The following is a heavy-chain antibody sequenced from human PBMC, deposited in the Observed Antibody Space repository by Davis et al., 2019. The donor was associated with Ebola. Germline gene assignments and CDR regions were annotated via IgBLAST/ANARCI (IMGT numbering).Heavy chain of an antibody. J-gene: IGHJ4*02. D-gene: IGHD6-13*01. CDR3: ARSGIAAAPVDY. CDR2: ISYDGSNK. Sequence: GESLKISCAASGFTFSSYAMHWVRQAPGKGLEWVAVISYDGSNKYYADSVKGRFTISRDNSKNTLYLQMNSLRAEDTAVYYCARSGIAAAPVDYWGQGTLVTVSS. CDR1: GFTFSSYA. V-gene: IGHV3-30-3*01.